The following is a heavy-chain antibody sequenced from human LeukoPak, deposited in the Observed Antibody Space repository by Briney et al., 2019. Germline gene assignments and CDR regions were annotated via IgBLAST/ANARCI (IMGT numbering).Heavy chain of an antibody. J-gene: IGHJ4*02. CDR2: INHSGST. V-gene: IGHV4-34*01. D-gene: IGHD2-15*01. CDR1: GGSFSGYY. CDR3: ARLAAREFDY. Sequence: SETLSLTCAVYGGSFSGYYWSWIRQPPGKGLEWIGEINHSGSTNYNPSLKSRVTISVDTSKNQFSLKLSSVTAADTAVYYCARLAAREFDYWGQGTLVTVSS.